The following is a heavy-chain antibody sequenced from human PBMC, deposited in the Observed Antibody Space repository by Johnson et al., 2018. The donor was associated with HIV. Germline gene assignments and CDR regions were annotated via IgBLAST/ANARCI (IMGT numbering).Heavy chain of an antibody. Sequence: QVQLVESGGGVVQPGWSLRLSCAASGFIFSIYGMHWVRQAPGKGLEWVAFIRYDGSNKDYVDSVKGRFTVSREDAKNSLYLQMNSLRAGDTALYYCARAVCRGGRCYSHDAFDIWGQGTMVTVSS. D-gene: IGHD2-15*01. CDR3: ARAVCRGGRCYSHDAFDI. J-gene: IGHJ3*02. V-gene: IGHV3-30*02. CDR1: GFIFSIYG. CDR2: IRYDGSNK.